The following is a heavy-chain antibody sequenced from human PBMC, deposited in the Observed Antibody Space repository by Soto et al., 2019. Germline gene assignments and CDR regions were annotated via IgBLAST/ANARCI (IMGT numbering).Heavy chain of an antibody. J-gene: IGHJ4*02. D-gene: IGHD1-26*01. V-gene: IGHV3-21*01. CDR3: ARDLTSGSYGN. CDR2: ISSSSTYI. Sequence: QDRGKGLEWVSSISSSSTYIYSAASMRGRFTISRDNGKNSLYLQMNSLRAEDKAVYYCARDLTSGSYGNWGQGTLVTVSS.